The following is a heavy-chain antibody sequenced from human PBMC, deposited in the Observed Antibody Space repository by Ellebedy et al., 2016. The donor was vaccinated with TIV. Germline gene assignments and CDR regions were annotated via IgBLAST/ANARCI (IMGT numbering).Heavy chain of an antibody. Sequence: SQTLSLTCAVYGGSFSDYYWSWIRQPPGKGLEWIGEINHSGSTNYNPSLKSRVTISVDTSKNQFSLRLSSATAADTAVYYCAREGSGYSRPMTKYKWFDSWGQGTLVTVSS. CDR1: GGSFSDYY. D-gene: IGHD6-13*01. CDR3: AREGSGYSRPMTKYKWFDS. J-gene: IGHJ5*01. CDR2: INHSGST. V-gene: IGHV4-34*01.